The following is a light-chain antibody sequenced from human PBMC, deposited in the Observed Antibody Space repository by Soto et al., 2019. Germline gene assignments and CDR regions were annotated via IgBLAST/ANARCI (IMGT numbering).Light chain of an antibody. CDR1: SSNIGAGYD. CDR2: GNS. V-gene: IGLV1-40*01. Sequence: QSALTQPPSVSGAPVQRVTISCTGSSSNIGAGYDVHWYQQLPGTAPKLLIYGNSNRPSGVPDRFSGSKSGTSASLAITGLQAEDEADYYCQSYDSSLSVVVFGGGTKVTVL. CDR3: QSYDSSLSVVV. J-gene: IGLJ2*01.